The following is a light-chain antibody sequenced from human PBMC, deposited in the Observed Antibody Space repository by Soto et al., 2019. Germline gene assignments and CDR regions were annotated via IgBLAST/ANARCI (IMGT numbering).Light chain of an antibody. CDR1: QSVASY. Sequence: EIVLTQSPDTLSLSPRDTATLSCRASQSVASYLAWYQQKPGQPPRPLMYHASNRATGIPARFSGSGSGTRFTLSIRSLEPDDFAVYYGQHRADWPRGSFGRGTKLEI. V-gene: IGKV3-11*01. J-gene: IGKJ2*01. CDR2: HAS. CDR3: QHRADWPRGS.